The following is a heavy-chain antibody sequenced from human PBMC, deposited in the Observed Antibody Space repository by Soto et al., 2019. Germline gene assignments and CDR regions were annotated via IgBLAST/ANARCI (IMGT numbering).Heavy chain of an antibody. Sequence: PSETLSLTCTVSGGSISSYYWIWIRQPAGEGLEWIGRIYTSGSTNYNPSLKSRVTMSVDTSKNQFSLKLSSVTAADTAVYYCAREYYDFWSGYRTGFDYWGQGTLVTVSS. D-gene: IGHD3-3*01. CDR2: IYTSGST. CDR3: AREYYDFWSGYRTGFDY. CDR1: GGSISSYY. V-gene: IGHV4-4*07. J-gene: IGHJ4*02.